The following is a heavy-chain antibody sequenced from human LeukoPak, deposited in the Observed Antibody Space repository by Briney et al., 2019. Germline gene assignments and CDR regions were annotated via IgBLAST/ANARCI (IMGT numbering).Heavy chain of an antibody. Sequence: GASVKVSCKASGYTFTSYGISWVRQAPGQGLEGMGWISAYKGNTNYAQKLQGRVTMTTDTSTSTAYMELRSLRSDDTAVYYCARDHRRWFRFDWTNYIDVWGKGTTVTISS. CDR2: ISAYKGNT. D-gene: IGHD3-9*01. J-gene: IGHJ6*03. CDR3: ARDHRRWFRFDWTNYIDV. V-gene: IGHV1-18*01. CDR1: GYTFTSYG.